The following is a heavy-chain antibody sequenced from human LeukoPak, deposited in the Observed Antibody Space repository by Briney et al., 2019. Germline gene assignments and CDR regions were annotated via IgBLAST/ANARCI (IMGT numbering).Heavy chain of an antibody. CDR3: ARSRPLYYSNYYYYGMDV. J-gene: IGHJ6*02. V-gene: IGHV1-2*06. CDR2: INPNSGGT. CDR1: GHTFTGYY. Sequence: ASVKVSCKASGHTFTGYYMHWVRQAPGQGLEWMGRINPNSGGTNYAQKFQGRVTMTRDTSISTAYMELSRLRSDDTAVYYCARSRPLYYSNYYYYGMDVWGQGTTVTVSS. D-gene: IGHD4-11*01.